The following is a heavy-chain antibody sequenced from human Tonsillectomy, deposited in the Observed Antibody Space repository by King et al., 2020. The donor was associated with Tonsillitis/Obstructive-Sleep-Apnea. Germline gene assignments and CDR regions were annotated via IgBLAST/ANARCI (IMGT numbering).Heavy chain of an antibody. CDR3: AAKHNYYYMDV. CDR2: IYYSGST. CDR1: GGSISSYY. Sequence: QLQESGPGLVKPSETLSLTCTVSGGSISSYYWSWIRQPPGKGLEWIGYIYYSGSTNYNPSLKSRVTISVDTSKNQFPLKLSSVTAADTAVYYCAAKHNYYYMDVWGKGTTVTVSS. V-gene: IGHV4-59*01. J-gene: IGHJ6*03.